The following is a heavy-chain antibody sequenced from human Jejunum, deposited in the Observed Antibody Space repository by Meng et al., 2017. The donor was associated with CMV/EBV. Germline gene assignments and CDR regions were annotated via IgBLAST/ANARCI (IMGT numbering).Heavy chain of an antibody. CDR3: TKGGLLDY. Sequence: RLSCAGSGFTFSDYAMSWVRRQAPGKGLEWVSGIDHGGGKTYYADSVRGRFTISRDNSKNTVYLQMSSLRAEDTAIYYCTKGGLLDYWGQGTLVTVSS. D-gene: IGHD2-21*01. J-gene: IGHJ4*02. CDR2: IDHGGGKT. CDR1: GFTFSDYA. V-gene: IGHV3-23*01.